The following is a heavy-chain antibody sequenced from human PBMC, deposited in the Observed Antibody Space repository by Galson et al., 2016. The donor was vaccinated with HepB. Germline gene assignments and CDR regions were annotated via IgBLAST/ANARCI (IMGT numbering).Heavy chain of an antibody. CDR1: GFTFTDYY. V-gene: IGHV3-11*06. J-gene: IGHJ6*02. D-gene: IGHD6-13*01. CDR3: AREDSSWYGYYGMDV. Sequence: SLRLSCAASGFTFTDYYMTWIRQAPGKGLEWVSYISSSGSYTNYADSVKGRFTISRDNARKSLYLQMNSPRPDDTAVYYCAREDSSWYGYYGMDVWGQGTTVTVSS. CDR2: ISSSGSYT.